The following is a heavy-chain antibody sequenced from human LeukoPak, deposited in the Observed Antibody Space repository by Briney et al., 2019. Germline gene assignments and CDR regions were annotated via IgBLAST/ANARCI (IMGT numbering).Heavy chain of an antibody. CDR3: ARADSYPAPFDY. Sequence: SVKVSCKASGGTFSSYTISWVRQAPGQGLEWMGRIIPILGIAIYAQKFQGRVTITADKSTSTAYMELSSLRSEDTAVYYCARADSYPAPFDYWGQGTLVTVSS. J-gene: IGHJ4*02. CDR2: IIPILGIA. V-gene: IGHV1-69*02. D-gene: IGHD2-15*01. CDR1: GGTFSSYT.